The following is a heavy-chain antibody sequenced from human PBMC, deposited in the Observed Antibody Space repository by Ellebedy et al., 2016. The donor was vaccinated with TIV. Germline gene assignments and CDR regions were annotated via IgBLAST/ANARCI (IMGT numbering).Heavy chain of an antibody. J-gene: IGHJ4*02. D-gene: IGHD2-21*02. V-gene: IGHV3-30*02. Sequence: PGGSLRLSCAASGFTFSSHDMHWVRQAPGNGLEWVALIRFDGGHRYYADSAKGRFTVSRDNAKNSLYLQMNSLRAEDTAVYYCAREDWVTAHFFDYWGQGMLVTVSS. CDR2: IRFDGGHR. CDR3: AREDWVTAHFFDY. CDR1: GFTFSSHD.